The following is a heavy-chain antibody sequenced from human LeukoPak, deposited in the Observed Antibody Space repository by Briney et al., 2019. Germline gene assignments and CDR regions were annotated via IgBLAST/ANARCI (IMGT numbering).Heavy chain of an antibody. CDR3: ARASNQPSYYYGMDV. V-gene: IGHV3-7*01. Sequence: GGSLRLSCAASGFTFSSYAMSWVRQAPGKGLEWVANIKQDGSEKYYVDSVKGRFTISRDNAKNSLYLQMNSLRAEDTAVYYCARASNQPSYYYGMDVWGQGTTVTVSS. CDR2: IKQDGSEK. J-gene: IGHJ6*02. CDR1: GFTFSSYA.